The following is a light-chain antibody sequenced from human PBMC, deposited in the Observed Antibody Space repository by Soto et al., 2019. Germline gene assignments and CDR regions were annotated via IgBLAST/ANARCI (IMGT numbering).Light chain of an antibody. CDR1: SSDVGYYNY. CDR2: EVS. Sequence: QSALTQPASVSGSPGQSITISCTGTSSDVGYYNYVSWYQQHPGKAPKLMIYEVSNRPSGVSNRFSGSKSGNTASLTISGLQAEDEADYYCSSYTSSSTYVFGTGTKATVL. V-gene: IGLV2-14*01. CDR3: SSYTSSSTYV. J-gene: IGLJ1*01.